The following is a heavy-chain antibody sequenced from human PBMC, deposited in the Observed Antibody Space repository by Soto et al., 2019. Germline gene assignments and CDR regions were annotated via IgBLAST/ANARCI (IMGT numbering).Heavy chain of an antibody. CDR2: IYYNGDT. D-gene: IGHD2-15*01. Sequence: PSETLSLTCNVSGGSISSNSHYWVWIRQPPGKGLEWIGSIYYNGDTYYNPSLKSRVTISVDTSKNQFSVKLNSVTAADTAVYYCARHQSIVVVTAARAFDIWGQGTMVTVSS. V-gene: IGHV4-39*01. J-gene: IGHJ3*02. CDR3: ARHQSIVVVTAARAFDI. CDR1: GGSISSNSHY.